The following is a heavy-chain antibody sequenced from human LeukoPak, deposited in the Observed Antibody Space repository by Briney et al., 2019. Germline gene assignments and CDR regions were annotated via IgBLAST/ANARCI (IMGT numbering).Heavy chain of an antibody. CDR1: GGSFSDNY. CDR2: INHMGST. CDR3: AREGVRGVIVDADDAFDI. J-gene: IGHJ3*02. Sequence: SETLSLTCAMSGGSFSDNYWSWIRQPPGKELEWIGEINHMGSTNYRPSLKRRVTISVDTSKNQFSLKLSSVTAADTAVYYCAREGVRGVIVDADDAFDIWGQGTMVTVSS. V-gene: IGHV4-34*01. D-gene: IGHD3-10*01.